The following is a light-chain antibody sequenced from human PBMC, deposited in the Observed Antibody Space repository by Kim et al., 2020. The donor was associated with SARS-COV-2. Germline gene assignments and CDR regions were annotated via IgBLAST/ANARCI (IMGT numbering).Light chain of an antibody. CDR1: SSDVGGYNY. J-gene: IGLJ3*02. CDR3: NSYTSSSTLV. Sequence: GQCITISCTGTSSDVGGYNYVSWYQQHPGKAPKLMIYDVSKRPSGVSSRFSGSKSGNTASLTISGLQAEDEADYYCNSYTSSSTLVFGGGTKLTVL. V-gene: IGLV2-14*03. CDR2: DVS.